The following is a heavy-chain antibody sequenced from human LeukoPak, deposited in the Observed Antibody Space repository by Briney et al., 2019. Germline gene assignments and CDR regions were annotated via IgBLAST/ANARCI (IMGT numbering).Heavy chain of an antibody. CDR1: GGSISSYY. D-gene: IGHD2-2*01. J-gene: IGHJ4*02. V-gene: IGHV4-59*08. CDR2: IYYSGST. Sequence: PSETLSLTCTVSGGSISSYYWSWIRQPPGKGLEWIGYIYYSGSTNYNPSLKSRVTISVDTSKNQFSLKLSSVTAADTAVYYCARHSSHGRGYWGQGTLVTVSS. CDR3: ARHSSHGRGY.